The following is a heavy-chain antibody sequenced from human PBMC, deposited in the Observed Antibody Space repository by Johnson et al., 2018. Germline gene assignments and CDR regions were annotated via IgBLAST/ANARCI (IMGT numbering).Heavy chain of an antibody. V-gene: IGHV3-53*01. CDR2: INSGGIT. CDR1: GFSVSSNY. Sequence: VPLVGSGGGLIQPGGSLRLSWAVSGFSVSSNYINWARQAPGKGLEWVSVINSGGITYYADSVKGRFTIPRDNSKTTVFLQMTSLRAEYTAVYYCASGGYSDPEKFHHWGQGTLVTVSS. D-gene: IGHD3-22*01. J-gene: IGHJ1*01. CDR3: ASGGYSDPEKFHH.